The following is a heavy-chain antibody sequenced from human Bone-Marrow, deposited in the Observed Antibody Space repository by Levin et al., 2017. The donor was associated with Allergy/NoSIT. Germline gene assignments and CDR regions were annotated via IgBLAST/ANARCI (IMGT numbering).Heavy chain of an antibody. CDR1: GGSISSYY. J-gene: IGHJ5*02. D-gene: IGHD6-13*01. CDR2: IYYSGST. CDR3: ARGGQQLVLGWFDP. Sequence: SETLSLTCTVSGGSISSYYWSWIRQPPGKGLEWIGYIYYSGSTNYNPSLKSRVTISVDTSKNQFSLKLSSVTAADTAVYYCARGGQQLVLGWFDPWGQGTLVTVSS. V-gene: IGHV4-59*01.